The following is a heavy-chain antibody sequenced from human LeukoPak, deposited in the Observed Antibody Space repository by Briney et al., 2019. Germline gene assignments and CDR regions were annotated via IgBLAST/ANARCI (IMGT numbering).Heavy chain of an antibody. CDR2: IYYSGST. Sequence: SETLSLTCSVSGGSISSYYRGWIRPPPGKGLEWIGYIYYSGSTNYNPSLKSRVTISVDTSKNQFSMKLSSVTAADTAVYYCARDPPYRYCSGGSCYGYWGQGTLVTVSS. CDR3: ARDPPYRYCSGGSCYGY. CDR1: GGSISSYY. D-gene: IGHD2-15*01. V-gene: IGHV4-59*12. J-gene: IGHJ4*02.